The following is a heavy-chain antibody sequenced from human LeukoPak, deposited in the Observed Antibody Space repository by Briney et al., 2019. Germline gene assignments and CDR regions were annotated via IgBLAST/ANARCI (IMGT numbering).Heavy chain of an antibody. CDR3: ARGEENIVVVPAAIYNY. CDR2: TIPIFGTA. V-gene: IGHV1-69*13. CDR1: GGTFSSYA. Sequence: SVKVSCKASGGTFSSYAISWVRQAPGQGLEWMGGTIPIFGTANYAQKFQGRVTITADESTSTAYMELSSLRSEDTAVYYCARGEENIVVVPAAIYNYWGQGTLVTVSS. J-gene: IGHJ4*02. D-gene: IGHD2-2*01.